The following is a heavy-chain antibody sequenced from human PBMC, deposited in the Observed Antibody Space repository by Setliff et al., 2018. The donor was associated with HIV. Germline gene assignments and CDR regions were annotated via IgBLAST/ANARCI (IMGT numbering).Heavy chain of an antibody. CDR3: ARVEAKIRGATYGMDV. J-gene: IGHJ6*02. V-gene: IGHV4-38-2*02. CDR1: GYSISSGYY. D-gene: IGHD3-10*01. Sequence: SETLSLTCTVSGYSISSGYYWGWIRQPPGKGLEWIGTIYDSGSTFYNPSLMSRVTISLDTPKNQFSLKLNSVIAADTAVYYCARVEAKIRGATYGMDVWGQGTTVTVSS. CDR2: IYDSGST.